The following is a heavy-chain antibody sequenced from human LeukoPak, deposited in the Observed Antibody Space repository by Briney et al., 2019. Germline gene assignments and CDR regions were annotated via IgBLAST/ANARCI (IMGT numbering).Heavy chain of an antibody. Sequence: ASVKVSCKAFGYTFSDYYMHWVRQAPGQGLEWMGWLYAKSGDTHYEQKFQGRVTLTRDTSISTAYMELSSLTSDDTAVYYCARDPAEEVVGIDYWGQGTLVTVSS. J-gene: IGHJ4*02. V-gene: IGHV1-2*02. CDR1: GYTFSDYY. D-gene: IGHD2-2*01. CDR2: LYAKSGDT. CDR3: ARDPAEEVVGIDY.